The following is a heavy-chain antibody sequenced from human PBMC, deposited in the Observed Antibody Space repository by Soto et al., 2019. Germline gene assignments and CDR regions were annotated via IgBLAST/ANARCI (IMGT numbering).Heavy chain of an antibody. CDR1: GGSISSSSYY. CDR2: IYYSGST. D-gene: IGHD3-10*01. Sequence: SETLSLTCTVSGGSISSSSYYWGWIRQPPGKGLEWMGSIYYSGSTYYNPSLKSRVTISVDTSKNQFSLKLSSVTAADTAVYYCARYHYYLDYWGQGTLVTVSS. J-gene: IGHJ4*02. CDR3: ARYHYYLDY. V-gene: IGHV4-39*01.